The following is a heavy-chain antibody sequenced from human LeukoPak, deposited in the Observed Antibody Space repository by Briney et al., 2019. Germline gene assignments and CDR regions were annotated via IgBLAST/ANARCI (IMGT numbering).Heavy chain of an antibody. CDR2: ISAYNGNT. V-gene: IGHV1-18*01. Sequence: ASVKVSCKASGYTFTSYGISWVRQAPGQGLEWMGWISAYNGNTNYAQKLQGRVTMTTDTSTSTAYMELRSLRSDDTAVYYCARQVRFLGWLFPDYYYYYGMDVWGQGTTVTVSS. D-gene: IGHD3-3*01. CDR3: ARQVRFLGWLFPDYYYYYGMDV. CDR1: GYTFTSYG. J-gene: IGHJ6*02.